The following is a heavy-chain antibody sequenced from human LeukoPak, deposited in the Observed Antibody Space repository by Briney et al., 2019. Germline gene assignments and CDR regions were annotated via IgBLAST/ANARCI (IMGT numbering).Heavy chain of an antibody. CDR1: GFTFISYD. J-gene: IGHJ6*03. D-gene: IGHD5-18*01. V-gene: IGHV3-23*01. Sequence: PGGSLRLSCAASGFTFISYDMSWVRQAPGKGLDWVSSITLICGNTFYADSVMGRFTVSRDNSKNTLYLQMKSPDAEDKAGYYCAERGNPALGHHYLDVWGKGTTVSVSS. CDR3: AERGNPALGHHYLDV. CDR2: ITLICGNT.